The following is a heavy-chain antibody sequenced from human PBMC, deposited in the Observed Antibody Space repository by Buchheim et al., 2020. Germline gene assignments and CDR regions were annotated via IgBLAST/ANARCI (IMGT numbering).Heavy chain of an antibody. V-gene: IGHV3-23*01. CDR2: LTDSGGRT. J-gene: IGHJ4*02. CDR1: GFTFSSYA. Sequence: EVQLLESGGGLVQLGGSLRLSCAASGFTFSSYAMSWVRQAPGKGLEWVSGLTDSGGRTFYADSVKGRFTISRDNSKSILYLEMNSLRAEDTAIYYCAKGVETVGWLGGFDYWAQGTL. CDR3: AKGVETVGWLGGFDY. D-gene: IGHD6-19*01.